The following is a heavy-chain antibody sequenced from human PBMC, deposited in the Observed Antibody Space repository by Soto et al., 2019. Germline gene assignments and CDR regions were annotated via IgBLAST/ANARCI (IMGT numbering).Heavy chain of an antibody. CDR3: TTGISKAEAGEGYDP. CDR1: GFTFSNAW. V-gene: IGHV3-15*07. D-gene: IGHD6-19*01. CDR2: IKSKTDGGTT. Sequence: GGSLRLSCAASGFTFSNAWMNWVRQAPGKGLEWVGRIKSKTDGGTTDYAAPVKGRFTISRDDSKNTLYLQMNSLKTEDTAVYYCTTGISKAEAGEGYDPWSQGTLVTVSS. J-gene: IGHJ5*02.